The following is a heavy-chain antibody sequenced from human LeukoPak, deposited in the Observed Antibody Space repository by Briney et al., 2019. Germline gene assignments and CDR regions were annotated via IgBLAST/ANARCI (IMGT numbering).Heavy chain of an antibody. CDR2: IKEDGSEK. D-gene: IGHD2-15*01. J-gene: IGHJ3*02. CDR1: GFTFSRYW. V-gene: IGHV3-7*01. CDR3: ASTIVVVVAATPEGAFDI. Sequence: GGSLRLSCAAAGFTFSRYWMSWVRQATGKGLECVAKIKEDGSEKHYVDSVKGRFTISRDNAKNSLYLQMNSLRAEDTAVYYCASTIVVVVAATPEGAFDIWGQGTMITVSS.